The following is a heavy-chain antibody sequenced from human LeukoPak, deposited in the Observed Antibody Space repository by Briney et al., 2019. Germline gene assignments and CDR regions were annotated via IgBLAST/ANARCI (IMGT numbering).Heavy chain of an antibody. J-gene: IGHJ6*02. CDR2: IYYSGST. CDR1: GGSISSYY. Sequence: PSETLSLTCTVSGGSISSYYWSWIRQPPGKGLEWIGYIYYSGSTNYNPSLKSRVTISVDTSKNQFSLKLSSVTAADTAVYYCARETYNWKTHYGMDVWGQGTTATVSS. D-gene: IGHD1-20*01. CDR3: ARETYNWKTHYGMDV. V-gene: IGHV4-59*01.